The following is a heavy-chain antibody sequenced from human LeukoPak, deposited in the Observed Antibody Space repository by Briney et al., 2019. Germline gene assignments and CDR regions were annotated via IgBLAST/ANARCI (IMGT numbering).Heavy chain of an antibody. CDR2: IRSKANSYAT. CDR3: TRTSYILTGYTPREAYYYYYHMDV. V-gene: IGHV3-73*01. CDR1: GFTFSGSA. Sequence: GGSLRLSCATSGFTFSGSAMHWVRQASGKGLEWVGRIRSKANSYATVYAASVKGRFTISRDDSKNTAYLQMNSLKTEDTAVYYCTRTSYILTGYTPREAYYYYYHMDVWGKGTTVTISS. D-gene: IGHD3-9*01. J-gene: IGHJ6*03.